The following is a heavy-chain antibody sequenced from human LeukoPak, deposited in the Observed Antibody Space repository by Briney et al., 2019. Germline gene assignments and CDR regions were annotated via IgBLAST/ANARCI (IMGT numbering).Heavy chain of an antibody. J-gene: IGHJ4*02. CDR2: ISYDGSNK. CDR1: GFTFSSYG. Sequence: GRSLRLSCAASGFTFSSYGMHWVRQAPGKGLEWVAVISYDGSNKYYADSVKGRFTISRDNSKNTLYLQMNSLRAEDTAVYYCATFAVAGPFFDYWGQGTLVTVFS. CDR3: ATFAVAGPFFDY. D-gene: IGHD6-19*01. V-gene: IGHV3-30*03.